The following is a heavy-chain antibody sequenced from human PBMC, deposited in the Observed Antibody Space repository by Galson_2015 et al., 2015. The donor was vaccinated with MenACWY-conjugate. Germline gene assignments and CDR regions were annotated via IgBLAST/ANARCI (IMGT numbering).Heavy chain of an antibody. CDR1: GFTFNAHA. J-gene: IGHJ3*02. V-gene: IGHV3-64*01. Sequence: SLRLSCAASGFTFNAHAMHWVRQAPGKGLEYISAISTNGDSTYYANSVKGRFTISRDNSRNMLSLQMDRLRAEDMAVYYFASLGNDIYDGMLDVFDIWGQGTKVTVSS. CDR2: ISTNGDST. CDR3: ASLGNDIYDGMLDVFDI. D-gene: IGHD1-1*01.